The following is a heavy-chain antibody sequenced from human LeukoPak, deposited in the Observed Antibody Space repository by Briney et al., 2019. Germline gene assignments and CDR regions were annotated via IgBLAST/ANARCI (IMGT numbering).Heavy chain of an antibody. D-gene: IGHD1-1*01. CDR3: ARATTGTEAHFDY. Sequence: SVKVSCKASGGTFSSYAISWVRQAPGQGLEWMGGIIPIFGTANYAQKFQGRVTITADESTSTAYMGLSSLRSEDTAVYYCARATTGTEAHFDYWGQGTLVTVSS. J-gene: IGHJ4*02. CDR2: IIPIFGTA. CDR1: GGTFSSYA. V-gene: IGHV1-69*13.